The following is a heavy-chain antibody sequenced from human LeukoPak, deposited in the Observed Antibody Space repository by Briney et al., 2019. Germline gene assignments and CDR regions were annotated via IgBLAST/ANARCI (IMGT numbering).Heavy chain of an antibody. CDR2: IYHSGSA. CDR3: ASAGHDGIGYKVC. D-gene: IGHD3-22*01. V-gene: IGHV4-4*02. J-gene: IGHJ4*02. CDR1: GGSISSSNW. Sequence: SETLSLTCAVSGGSISSSNWWSWVRQPPGKGLEWIGEIYHSGSANYNPSLKSRVTISVDKSKNQFSLRLSSVTAADTAVYYCASAGHDGIGYKVCWGQGTLVTVSS.